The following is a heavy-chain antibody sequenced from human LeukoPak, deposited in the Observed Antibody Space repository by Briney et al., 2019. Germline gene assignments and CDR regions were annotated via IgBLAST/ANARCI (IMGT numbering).Heavy chain of an antibody. CDR3: ATQHIVVVTATEFDP. CDR2: IYTSGST. V-gene: IGHV4-61*02. Sequence: SQTLSLTCTVSGGSISSGSYYWSRIRQPAGKGLEWIGRIYTSGSTNYNPSLKSRVTTSVDTSKNQFSLKLSSVTAADTAVYYCATQHIVVVTATEFDPWGQGTLVTVSS. CDR1: GGSISSGSYY. J-gene: IGHJ5*02. D-gene: IGHD2-21*02.